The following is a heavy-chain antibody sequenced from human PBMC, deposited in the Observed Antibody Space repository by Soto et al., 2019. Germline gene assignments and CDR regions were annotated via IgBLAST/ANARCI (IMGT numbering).Heavy chain of an antibody. CDR2: INRDGSEK. CDR1: GFTFSSYW. Sequence: GGSLRHCCAASGFTFSSYWMNWVRQAPGKGLEWVANINRDGSEKYYGDSVKGRFTISKDNAKNSLCLQMNSLRAEDTAVYYCVRGAATSFEFWRQATMVTVSS. CDR3: VRGAATSFEF. V-gene: IGHV3-7*01. J-gene: IGHJ3*01. D-gene: IGHD2-15*01.